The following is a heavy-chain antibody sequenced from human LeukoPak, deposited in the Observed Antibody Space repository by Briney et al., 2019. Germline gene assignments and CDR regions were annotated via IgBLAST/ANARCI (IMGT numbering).Heavy chain of an antibody. CDR1: GFTFSSYS. D-gene: IGHD2-2*01. J-gene: IGHJ5*02. CDR2: ISSSSSYI. CDR3: ARLSGYCSSTSCPGWFDP. V-gene: IGHV3-21*01. Sequence: GGSLRLSCAASGFTFSSYSMNWVRQAPGKGLEWVSSISSSSSYIYYADSVKGRFTISRDNAKNSLYLQMNSLRAEDTAVYYCARLSGYCSSTSCPGWFDPWGQGTLVTVSS.